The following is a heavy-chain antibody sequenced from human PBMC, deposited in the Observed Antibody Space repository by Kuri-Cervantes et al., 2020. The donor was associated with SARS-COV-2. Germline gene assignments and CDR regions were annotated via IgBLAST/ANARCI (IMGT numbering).Heavy chain of an antibody. J-gene: IGHJ4*02. CDR3: AKDNSSSWYAVGPTFDY. Sequence: GESLKISCAAPGFTFSSYGMHWVRQAPGKGLEWVAVIWYDGSNKYYADSVKGRFTISRDNSKNTLYLQMNSLRAEDTAVYYCAKDNSSSWYAVGPTFDYWGQGTLVTVSS. CDR1: GFTFSSYG. V-gene: IGHV3-30*02. D-gene: IGHD6-13*01. CDR2: IWYDGSNK.